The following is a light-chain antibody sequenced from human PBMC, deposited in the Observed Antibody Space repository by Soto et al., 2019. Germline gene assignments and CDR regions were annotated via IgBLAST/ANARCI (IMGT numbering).Light chain of an antibody. Sequence: DIVMTQSPDSLAVSLGERATINCKSSQSVSYSSNNKNYLAWYQHKPGQPPKLLIYWASTRESGVPDRFSGSGSGTDFTLTISSLQAEDVAVYYCQQYYSTPTFGGGTKVEIK. CDR2: WAS. CDR3: QQYYSTPT. J-gene: IGKJ4*01. V-gene: IGKV4-1*01. CDR1: QSVSYSSNNKNY.